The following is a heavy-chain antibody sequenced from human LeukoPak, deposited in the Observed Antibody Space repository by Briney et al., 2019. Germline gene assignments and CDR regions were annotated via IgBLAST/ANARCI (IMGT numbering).Heavy chain of an antibody. CDR3: ARVSYGSGAPQGGHDAFDI. Sequence: SETLSLTCTVSGGSISSGSYYWSWIRQPAGKGLEWIGRIYTSGSTNYNPSLKSRVTISVDTSKNQFSLKLSSVTAADTAVYYCARVSYGSGAPQGGHDAFDIWGQGTMVTVSS. V-gene: IGHV4-61*02. D-gene: IGHD3-10*01. CDR1: GGSISSGSYY. J-gene: IGHJ3*02. CDR2: IYTSGST.